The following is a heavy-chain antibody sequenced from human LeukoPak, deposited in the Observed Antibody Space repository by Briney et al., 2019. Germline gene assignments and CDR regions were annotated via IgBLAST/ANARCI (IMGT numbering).Heavy chain of an antibody. CDR1: GGSISSSTYF. Sequence: SETLSLTCAVSGGSISSSTYFWGWIRQPPGKGLEWIGSIYYSGSTHYNPSLRSRVTISADTSNNQFSLKLSSVTAADTAVYYCAIQEYSSSWCDFDYWGQGTLVTVSS. J-gene: IGHJ4*02. CDR3: AIQEYSSSWCDFDY. CDR2: IYYSGST. V-gene: IGHV4-39*01. D-gene: IGHD6-13*01.